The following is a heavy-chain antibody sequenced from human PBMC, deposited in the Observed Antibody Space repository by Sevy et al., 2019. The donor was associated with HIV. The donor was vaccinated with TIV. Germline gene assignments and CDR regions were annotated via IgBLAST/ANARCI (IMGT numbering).Heavy chain of an antibody. CDR1: GFTFSSYA. CDR3: AKVLNYYDSSGPFDY. CDR2: ISGSGGST. V-gene: IGHV3-23*01. Sequence: GGSLRLSCAASGFTFSSYAMSWFRQAPGNGLEWVSAISGSGGSTYYADSVKGRFTISRDNSKNTLYLQMNSLRAEDTAVYYCAKVLNYYDSSGPFDYWGQRTLVTVSS. J-gene: IGHJ4*02. D-gene: IGHD3-22*01.